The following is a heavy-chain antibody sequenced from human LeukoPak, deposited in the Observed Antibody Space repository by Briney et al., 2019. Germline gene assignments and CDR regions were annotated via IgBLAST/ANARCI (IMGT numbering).Heavy chain of an antibody. V-gene: IGHV1-46*01. J-gene: IGHJ4*02. D-gene: IGHD5/OR15-5a*01. CDR2: INPSGGST. Sequence: ASVKVSCKASGYTFTSYYMHWVRQAPGQGLEWMGIINPSGGSTSYAQKFQGRVTMTRDMSTSTVYMELSSLRSEDTAVYYCARESVSYYFDYWGRGTLVTVSS. CDR3: ARESVSYYFDY. CDR1: GYTFTSYY.